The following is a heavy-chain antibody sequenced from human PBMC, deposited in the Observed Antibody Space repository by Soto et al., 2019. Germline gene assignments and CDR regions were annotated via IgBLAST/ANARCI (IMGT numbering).Heavy chain of an antibody. J-gene: IGHJ6*02. CDR3: ARGEVTMVRGVSGRDGMDV. D-gene: IGHD3-10*01. CDR1: GYTFTGNY. CDR2: INPNSGGT. V-gene: IGHV1-2*04. Sequence: ASVKVPCKASGYTFTGNYMHWVRQAPGQGLEWMGWINPNSGGTNYAQKFQGWVTMTRDTSLSTAYMELSRLRSDDTAVYYCARGEVTMVRGVSGRDGMDVWGQGTTVTVSS.